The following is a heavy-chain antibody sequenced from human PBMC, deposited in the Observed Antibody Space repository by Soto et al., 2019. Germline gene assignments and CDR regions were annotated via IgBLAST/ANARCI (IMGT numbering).Heavy chain of an antibody. V-gene: IGHV1-69*02. J-gene: IGHJ4*02. CDR1: GGTFSSYT. Sequence: ASVKVSCKASGGTFSSYTISWVRQAPGQGLEWMGRIIPILGIANYAQKFQGRVTITADKSTSTAYMELSSLRSEDTAVYYCARTPYCSGGSCYGEFDYWGQGTLVTVSS. CDR3: ARTPYCSGGSCYGEFDY. CDR2: IIPILGIA. D-gene: IGHD2-15*01.